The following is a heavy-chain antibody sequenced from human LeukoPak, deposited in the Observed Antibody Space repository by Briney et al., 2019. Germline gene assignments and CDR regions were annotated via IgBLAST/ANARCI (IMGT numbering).Heavy chain of an antibody. D-gene: IGHD2-2*01. J-gene: IGHJ2*01. CDR2: IYYSGST. CDR3: ALSRQLPTHFDL. CDR1: GGSISSYY. V-gene: IGHV4-59*08. Sequence: SETLSLTCTVSGGSISSYYWSWIRQPPGKGLEWIGYIYYSGSTNYNPSLKSRVTISVDTSKNQFSLKLSSVTAADTAVYYCALSRQLPTHFDLWGRGTLVTVSS.